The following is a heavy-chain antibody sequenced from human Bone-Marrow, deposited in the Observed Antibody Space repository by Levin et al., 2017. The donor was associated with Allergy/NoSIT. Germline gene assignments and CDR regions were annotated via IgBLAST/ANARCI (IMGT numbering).Heavy chain of an antibody. V-gene: IGHV1-2*02. J-gene: IGHJ3*02. D-gene: IGHD6-19*01. CDR1: GYTFTDYF. CDR2: INPNSGYT. CDR3: ARISSAAFDM. Sequence: GGSLRLSCKASGYTFTDYFIHWVRLAPGQGLEWMGWINPNSGYTDSSQNFQGTVTMTRDTSISTAYMEVTSLTSNDTALYYGARISSAAFDMWGQGTVVTVSS.